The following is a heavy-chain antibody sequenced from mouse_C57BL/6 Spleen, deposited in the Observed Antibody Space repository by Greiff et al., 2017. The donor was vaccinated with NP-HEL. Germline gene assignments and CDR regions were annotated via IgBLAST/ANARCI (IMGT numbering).Heavy chain of an antibody. Sequence: EVKVVESGGGLVQPGGSLKLSCAASGFTFSDYGMAWVRQAPRKGLEWVAFISNLAYSIYYADTVTGRFTISRENAKNTLYLEMNSLRSEDTAMYYCARRGAYDYDGYYFDYWGQGTTLTVSS. CDR3: ARRGAYDYDGYYFDY. J-gene: IGHJ2*01. D-gene: IGHD2-4*01. CDR1: GFTFSDYG. CDR2: ISNLAYSI. V-gene: IGHV5-15*01.